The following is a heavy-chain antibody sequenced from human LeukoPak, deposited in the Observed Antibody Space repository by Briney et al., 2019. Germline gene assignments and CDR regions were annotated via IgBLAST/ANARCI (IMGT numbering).Heavy chain of an antibody. D-gene: IGHD2-2*01. CDR2: IVVGSGNT. CDR3: AAGHLDSYCSSTSCYGTFDY. Sequence: SVKVSCKASGFTFTSSAVQWVRQARGQRLEWIGWIVVGSGNTNYAQKFQERVTITRDMSTSTAYMELSSLRSEDTAVYYCAAGHLDSYCSSTSCYGTFDYWSQGTLVTVSS. V-gene: IGHV1-58*01. CDR1: GFTFTSSA. J-gene: IGHJ4*02.